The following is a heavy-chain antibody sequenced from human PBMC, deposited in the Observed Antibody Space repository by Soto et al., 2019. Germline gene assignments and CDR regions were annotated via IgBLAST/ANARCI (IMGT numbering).Heavy chain of an antibody. CDR2: MNPNSGNT. J-gene: IGHJ6*02. Sequence: ASVKVSCKASGYTFTSYDINWVRQATGQGLEWMGWMNPNSGNTGYAQKFQGRVTMTRNTSISTAYMELSSLRSEDTAVYYCARSIAAAGTPYGMDVWGQGTTVTVSS. CDR3: ARSIAAAGTPYGMDV. D-gene: IGHD6-13*01. CDR1: GYTFTSYD. V-gene: IGHV1-8*01.